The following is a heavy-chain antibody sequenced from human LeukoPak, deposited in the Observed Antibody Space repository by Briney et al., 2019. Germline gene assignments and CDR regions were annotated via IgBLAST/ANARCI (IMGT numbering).Heavy chain of an antibody. J-gene: IGHJ4*02. CDR2: IKQDGSEK. CDR1: GFTFSSYW. D-gene: IGHD1-1*01. V-gene: IGHV3-7*05. Sequence: GGSLRLSCAASGFTFSSYWMSWVREAPGKGLEWVANIKQDGSEKYYVDSVKGRFTISRDNAKDSLYLQMNSLRAEDTAVYYCARDSPAGRTYFDYWGQGTLVTVSS. CDR3: ARDSPAGRTYFDY.